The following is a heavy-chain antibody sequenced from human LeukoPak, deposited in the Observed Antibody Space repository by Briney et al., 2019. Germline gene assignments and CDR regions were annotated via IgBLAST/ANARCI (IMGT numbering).Heavy chain of an antibody. V-gene: IGHV3-21*01. CDR3: ARDCSSTSCHGGADY. D-gene: IGHD2-2*01. CDR1: GFTFSSYS. CDR2: ISSSSSYI. Sequence: PGGSLRLSCAASGFTFSSYSMNWVRQAPGRGLEWVSSISSSSSYIYYADSVKGRFTTSRDNAKNSLYLQMNSLRAEDTAVYYCARDCSSTSCHGGADYWGQGTLVTVSS. J-gene: IGHJ4*02.